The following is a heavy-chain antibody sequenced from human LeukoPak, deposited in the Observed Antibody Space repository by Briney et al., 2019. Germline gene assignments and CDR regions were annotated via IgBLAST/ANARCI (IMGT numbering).Heavy chain of an antibody. J-gene: IGHJ4*02. V-gene: IGHV4-39*01. CDR1: GGSISSSSYY. CDR3: ARLGYSSSFDY. CDR2: IYYSGST. Sequence: SETLSLTCTVSGGSISSSSYYWGWIRQPPGKGLEWIGSIYYSGSTYYNPSLKSRVTISVDTSKNQFSLKLSSVTAADTAVYYCARLGYSSSFDYWGQGSLVTVSS. D-gene: IGHD6-6*01.